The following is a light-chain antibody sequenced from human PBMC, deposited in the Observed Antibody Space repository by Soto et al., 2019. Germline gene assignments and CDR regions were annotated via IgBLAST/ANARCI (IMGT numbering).Light chain of an antibody. V-gene: IGLV2-8*01. CDR2: DVN. Sequence: QSALTQPPSASGSPGQSVAISCTGTASDIGGYTFVSWYQQHPGKAPKLLIYDVNKRPSGVPDRFSGSKSGNTASLTVSGLQAEDEADYYCSAHGGTNLYVFGTGTKLTVL. CDR3: SAHGGTNLYV. J-gene: IGLJ1*01. CDR1: ASDIGGYTF.